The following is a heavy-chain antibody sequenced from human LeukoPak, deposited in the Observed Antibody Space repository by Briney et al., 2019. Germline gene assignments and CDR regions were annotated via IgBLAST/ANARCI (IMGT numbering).Heavy chain of an antibody. V-gene: IGHV3-53*01. Sequence: GGSLRLSCAASGFTVSSNYMSWVRQAPGKGLEWVSAIYSGGSTYYAASVKGRFTSSRDNSKNAMYLQMNSLRAEDTAVYYCASNSGYDLDYYYMDVWGKGTTVTVSS. CDR2: IYSGGST. J-gene: IGHJ6*03. D-gene: IGHD5-12*01. CDR3: ASNSGYDLDYYYMDV. CDR1: GFTVSSNY.